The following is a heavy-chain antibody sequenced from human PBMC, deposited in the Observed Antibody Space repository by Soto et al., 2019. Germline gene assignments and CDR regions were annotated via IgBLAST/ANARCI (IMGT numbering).Heavy chain of an antibody. Sequence: GGSLRLSWIASGFNFSNHGMSWVRQAPGKGLEWVSGISGSGGRTYYADSVKGRFTISRDNSKNTLYLQMNSVRAEDTAIYYCAKDIWIITLIYYFGSRGPGTLLTVSS. D-gene: IGHD3-22*01. CDR2: ISGSGGRT. J-gene: IGHJ4*02. V-gene: IGHV3-23*01. CDR3: AKDIWIITLIYYFGS. CDR1: GFNFSNHG.